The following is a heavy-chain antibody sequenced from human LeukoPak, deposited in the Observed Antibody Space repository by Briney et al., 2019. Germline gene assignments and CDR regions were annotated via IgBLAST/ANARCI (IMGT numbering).Heavy chain of an antibody. V-gene: IGHV3-30*02. CDR1: GFTFSSYG. J-gene: IGHJ5*02. D-gene: IGHD6-6*01. CDR3: ARVVIAARPHWFDP. CDR2: IRYDGTEK. Sequence: PGGSLRLSCAASGFTFSSYGMHWVRQAPGKGLEWVAFIRYDGTEKYYADSVKGRFTISRDNSKNTLHLQMSSLRTEDTAVYYCARVVIAARPHWFDPWGQGTLVTVSS.